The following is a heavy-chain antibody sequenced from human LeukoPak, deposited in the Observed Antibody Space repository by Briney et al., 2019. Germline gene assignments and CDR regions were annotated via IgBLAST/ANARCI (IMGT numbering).Heavy chain of an antibody. CDR3: ASPPAPYTSGWYFGY. CDR2: LFNSGST. D-gene: IGHD6-19*01. J-gene: IGHJ4*02. V-gene: IGHV4-59*01. Sequence: SETLSLTCIVSGGSISGYYWSWIRQPPGKGLEWIGYLFNSGSTNYNPSLKSRVTISVDTSKNQFSLKLSSVTAADTAVYYCASPPAPYTSGWYFGYWGQGTLVTVSS. CDR1: GGSISGYY.